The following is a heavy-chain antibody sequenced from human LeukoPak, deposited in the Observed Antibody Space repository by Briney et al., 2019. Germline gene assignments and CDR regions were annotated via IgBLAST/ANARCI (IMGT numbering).Heavy chain of an antibody. CDR1: GGSISSYY. D-gene: IGHD3-22*01. CDR3: ARTEGYYDSSGYYGPRYYYYMDV. J-gene: IGHJ6*03. Sequence: SETLSLTCTVSGGSISSYYWSWIRQPPGKGLEWIGYIYYSGSTNYNPSPKSRVTISVDTSKNQFSLKLSSVTAADTAVYYCARTEGYYDSSGYYGPRYYYYMDVWGKGTTVTVSS. V-gene: IGHV4-59*01. CDR2: IYYSGST.